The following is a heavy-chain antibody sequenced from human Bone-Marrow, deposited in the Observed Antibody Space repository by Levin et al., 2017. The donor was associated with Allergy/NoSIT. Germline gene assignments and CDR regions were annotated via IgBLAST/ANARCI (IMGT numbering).Heavy chain of an antibody. V-gene: IGHV1-2*02. D-gene: IGHD6-13*01. Sequence: ASVKVSCKASGYTFADYHVHWVRQAPGEGLEWMGWINPKSGDTNEAQSFQGRVTMTRDTPINTVYMELTRLQSDDTAVYYCAREGIGTYRTCDSWGQGTLVTVSS. CDR1: GYTFADYH. CDR3: AREGIGTYRTCDS. CDR2: INPKSGDT. J-gene: IGHJ4*02.